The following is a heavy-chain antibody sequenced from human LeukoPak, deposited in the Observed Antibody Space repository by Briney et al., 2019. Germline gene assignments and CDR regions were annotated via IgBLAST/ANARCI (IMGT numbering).Heavy chain of an antibody. CDR1: GFTFSDYY. V-gene: IGHV3-23*01. Sequence: GGSLRLSCAASGFTFSDYYMSWIRQAPGKGLEWVSAISGSGGSTYYADSVKGRFTISRDNSKNTLYLQMNSLRAEDTAVYYCAKGRIQLWFSCMDVWGQGTTVTLSS. CDR2: ISGSGGST. CDR3: AKGRIQLWFSCMDV. J-gene: IGHJ6*02. D-gene: IGHD5-18*01.